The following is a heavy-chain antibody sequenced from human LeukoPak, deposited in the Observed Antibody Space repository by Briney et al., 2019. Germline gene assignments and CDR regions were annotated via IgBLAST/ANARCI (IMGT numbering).Heavy chain of an antibody. CDR3: ARGGKLDYPFDY. D-gene: IGHD4-11*01. V-gene: IGHV3-21*01. CDR2: PSDSRDYK. CDR1: GFTFSSHS. Sequence: GGSLRLSCSASGFTFSSHSMNCVRQAPGKGLEWVSSPSDSRDYKYYAYSVKGRFTISKDDDKKSVSLQMNSLRAEDTAVYYCARGGKLDYPFDYWGQGTLVTVSS. J-gene: IGHJ4*02.